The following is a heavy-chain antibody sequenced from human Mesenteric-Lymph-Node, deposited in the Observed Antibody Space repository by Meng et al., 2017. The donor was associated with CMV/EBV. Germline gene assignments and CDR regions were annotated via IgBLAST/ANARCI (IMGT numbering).Heavy chain of an antibody. D-gene: IGHD3-9*01. CDR1: GYTFTSHG. CDR2: ISTYNGNT. J-gene: IGHJ4*02. Sequence: KASGYTFTSHGLSWVRQAHGQGIEWMGWISTYNGNTDYAQKFQGRVTMATDTYMSTAYMELRSLTSDDTAVYFCARDRSNDILAGSDYWGQGTLVTVSS. V-gene: IGHV1-18*01. CDR3: ARDRSNDILAGSDY.